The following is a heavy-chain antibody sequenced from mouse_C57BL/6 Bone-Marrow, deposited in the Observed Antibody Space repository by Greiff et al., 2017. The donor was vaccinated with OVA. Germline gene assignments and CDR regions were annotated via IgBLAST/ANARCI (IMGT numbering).Heavy chain of an antibody. Sequence: DVQLVESEGGLVQPGSSMKLSCTASGFTFSDYYMAWVRQVPEKGLEWVANINSDGSSTYYLDSLKSRFIISRDNAKNILYLQMSSLKSEDTATYYGARDTQFITTVDWYFDVWGTGTTVTVSS. J-gene: IGHJ1*03. CDR2: INSDGSST. CDR3: ARDTQFITTVDWYFDV. D-gene: IGHD1-1*01. V-gene: IGHV5-16*01. CDR1: GFTFSDYY.